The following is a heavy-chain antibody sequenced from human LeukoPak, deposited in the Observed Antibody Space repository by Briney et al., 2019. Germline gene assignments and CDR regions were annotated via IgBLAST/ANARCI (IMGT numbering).Heavy chain of an antibody. D-gene: IGHD3-10*01. Sequence: SETLSLTCTVSGGSISSSSYYWGWIRQPPGKGLEWIGSIYYSGSTYYNPSLKSRVTISVDTSKNQFSLKLSSVTAAYTAVYYCARNLLWFGELLSEYDYWGQGTLVTVSS. V-gene: IGHV4-39*01. CDR2: IYYSGST. J-gene: IGHJ4*02. CDR1: GGSISSSSYY. CDR3: ARNLLWFGELLSEYDY.